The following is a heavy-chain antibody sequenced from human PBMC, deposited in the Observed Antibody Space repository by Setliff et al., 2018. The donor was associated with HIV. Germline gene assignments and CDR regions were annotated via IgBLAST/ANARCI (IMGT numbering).Heavy chain of an antibody. CDR3: ARGHSYDSYGYYLRGFDI. CDR1: DGSFSGYY. V-gene: IGHV4-34*01. Sequence: LTCAVNDGSFSGYYWTWIRQPPGKGLEWIGEISHSGSPNYNPSLKSRVTMSRDTSKNQLSLSLSSVTAADTAVYNCARGHSYDSYGYYLRGFDIWGPGTMVTVSS. D-gene: IGHD3-22*01. J-gene: IGHJ3*02. CDR2: ISHSGSP.